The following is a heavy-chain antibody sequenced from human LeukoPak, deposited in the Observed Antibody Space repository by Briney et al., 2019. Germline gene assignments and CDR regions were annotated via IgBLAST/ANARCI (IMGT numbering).Heavy chain of an antibody. Sequence: SVKVSCKASGGTFSSYAISWVRQAPGQGLEWMGGIIPIFGTANYAQKFQGRVTITADESTSTAYMELSSLRSEDTAVYYCARDQTNYYDSSGYSYWGQGTLVTASS. CDR2: IIPIFGTA. V-gene: IGHV1-69*13. D-gene: IGHD3-22*01. J-gene: IGHJ4*02. CDR3: ARDQTNYYDSSGYSY. CDR1: GGTFSSYA.